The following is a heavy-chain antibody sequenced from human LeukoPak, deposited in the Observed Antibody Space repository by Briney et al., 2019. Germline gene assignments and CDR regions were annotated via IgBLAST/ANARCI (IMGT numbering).Heavy chain of an antibody. D-gene: IGHD6-19*01. V-gene: IGHV1-8*01. CDR2: MNPNSGNT. Sequence: ASVKVSCKASGYTFTSYDINWVRQATGQGLEWMGWMNPNSGNTGYAQKFQGRVTMTRNTSISTAYMELSSLRSEDTAMYYCARDLAVAGTPLDYWGQGTLVTVSS. CDR3: ARDLAVAGTPLDY. CDR1: GYTFTSYD. J-gene: IGHJ4*02.